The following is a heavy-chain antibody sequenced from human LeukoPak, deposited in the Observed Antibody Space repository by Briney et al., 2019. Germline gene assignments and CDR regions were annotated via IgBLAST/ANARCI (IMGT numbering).Heavy chain of an antibody. J-gene: IGHJ4*02. CDR3: AVTYYDILTGYYVGDY. CDR2: IYYSGST. V-gene: IGHV4-59*01. CDR1: GGSISSYY. D-gene: IGHD3-9*01. Sequence: SETLSLTCTVSGGSISSYYWSCIRQPPGKGLEWIGYIYYSGSTNCNPSLKSRVTISVDTSKNQFSLKLSSVTAADTAVYYCAVTYYDILTGYYVGDYWGQGTLVTVSA.